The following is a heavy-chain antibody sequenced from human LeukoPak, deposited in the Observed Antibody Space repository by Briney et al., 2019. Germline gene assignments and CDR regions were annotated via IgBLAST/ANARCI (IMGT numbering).Heavy chain of an antibody. CDR2: TYPGDSDT. D-gene: IGHD6-6*01. J-gene: IGHJ4*02. CDR3: ARLRSLYRSLSGHFDY. CDR1: GYSFTSYW. Sequence: GESLKISCKGSGYSFTSYWIGWVRQMPGKGLEWMGITYPGDSDTRYSPSFQGQVTISADKSINTAYLQWSSLKASDSAIYYCARLRSLYRSLSGHFDYWGQGTLVTVSS. V-gene: IGHV5-51*01.